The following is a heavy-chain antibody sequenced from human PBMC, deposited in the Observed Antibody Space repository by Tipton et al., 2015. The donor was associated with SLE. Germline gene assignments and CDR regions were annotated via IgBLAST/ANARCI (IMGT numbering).Heavy chain of an antibody. CDR3: ARDGSRSSGPDFDF. D-gene: IGHD6-19*01. Sequence: SLRLSCAVSGFTFSNYWMHWVRQTPGKGLVWVSRISGDGTVTTSADSVRGRFTISRDNAKNTVYLQMNSLRIEDTAVYYCARDGSRSSGPDFDFWGQGTRVTVSS. CDR2: ISGDGTVT. J-gene: IGHJ4*02. V-gene: IGHV3-74*01. CDR1: GFTFSNYW.